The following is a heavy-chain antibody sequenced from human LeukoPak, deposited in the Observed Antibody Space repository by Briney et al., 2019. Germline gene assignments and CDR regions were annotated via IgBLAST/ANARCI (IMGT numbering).Heavy chain of an antibody. CDR2: ISAHNGNT. Sequence: ASVTVSCTASGYTFTSYGISWVRQAPGQGLEWMGWISAHNGNTNYAQKLQGRVTMTTDTSTSTAYMELRSLRSDDTAVYYCAREMDTAMVTWDYWGQGTLVTVSS. J-gene: IGHJ4*02. V-gene: IGHV1-18*04. CDR1: GYTFTSYG. CDR3: AREMDTAMVTWDY. D-gene: IGHD5-18*01.